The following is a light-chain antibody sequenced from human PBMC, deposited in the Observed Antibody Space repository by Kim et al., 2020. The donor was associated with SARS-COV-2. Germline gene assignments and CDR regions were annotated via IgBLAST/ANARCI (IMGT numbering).Light chain of an antibody. CDR3: QQYYSTPLT. Sequence: DIVMTQSPDSLAVSLGERATINCKSSRSVLYSSNNNNYLAWYQQKPGQPPKLLIYWASTRASGVPDRFSGSGSGTDFTLTISSLQAEDVAVYYCQQYYSTPLTFGQGTKVDIK. V-gene: IGKV4-1*01. J-gene: IGKJ1*01. CDR1: RSVLYSSNNNNY. CDR2: WAS.